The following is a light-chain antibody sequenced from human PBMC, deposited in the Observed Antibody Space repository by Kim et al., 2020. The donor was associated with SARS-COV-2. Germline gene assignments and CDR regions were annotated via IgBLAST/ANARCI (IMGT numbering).Light chain of an antibody. V-gene: IGKV3-11*01. CDR1: QSVSTY. CDR2: GAS. Sequence: SLSPGDSAPLSCRASQSVSTYVAWYQHKPGQAPRLVMYGASTRATGIPPRFSGSGSGTDFTLTINSLEPEDFAVYYCQQRDNWITFGQGTRLEIK. CDR3: QQRDNWIT. J-gene: IGKJ5*01.